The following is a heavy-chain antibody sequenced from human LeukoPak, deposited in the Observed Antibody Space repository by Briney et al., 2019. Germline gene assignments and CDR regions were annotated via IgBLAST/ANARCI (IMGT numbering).Heavy chain of an antibody. CDR1: GFTFSSYG. V-gene: IGHV3-30*02. Sequence: GGSLRLSCAASGFTFSSYGMHWVRQAPGKGLEWVAFIRHDGSNKYYADSVKGRFTISRDNSKNTLYLQMNSLRAEDTAVYYCARKGGAYSGNYYFDYWGQGTLVTVSS. J-gene: IGHJ4*02. CDR2: IRHDGSNK. CDR3: ARKGGAYSGNYYFDY. D-gene: IGHD1-26*01.